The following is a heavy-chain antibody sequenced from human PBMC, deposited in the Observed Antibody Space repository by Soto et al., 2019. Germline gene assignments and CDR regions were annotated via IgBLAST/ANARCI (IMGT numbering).Heavy chain of an antibody. CDR2: IIPIFGTA. CDR1: GGTFSSYA. Sequence: QVQLVQSGAGVKKPGSSVKVSCQASGGTFSSYAISWVRQAPGQGLEWMGGIIPIFGTANYAQKCPGRVTITTAESTSTAYMELSCLRSEDTAVYYGATHADSGYNYYFDFWGQGTLVTVSS. J-gene: IGHJ4*02. CDR3: ATHADSGYNYYFDF. V-gene: IGHV1-69*01. D-gene: IGHD1-20*01.